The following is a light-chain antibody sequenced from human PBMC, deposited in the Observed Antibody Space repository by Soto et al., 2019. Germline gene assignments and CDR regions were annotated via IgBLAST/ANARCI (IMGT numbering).Light chain of an antibody. V-gene: IGKV3-20*01. Sequence: EIVMTQSPATLSVSPGERATLSCRASQSIGINLAWFHQKPGQAPRLLIYGASSRATGIPDRFSGSGSGTDFTLTISRLEPEDFAVYYCQQYGSSSWTFGQGTKVDIK. CDR2: GAS. CDR3: QQYGSSSWT. J-gene: IGKJ1*01. CDR1: QSIGIN.